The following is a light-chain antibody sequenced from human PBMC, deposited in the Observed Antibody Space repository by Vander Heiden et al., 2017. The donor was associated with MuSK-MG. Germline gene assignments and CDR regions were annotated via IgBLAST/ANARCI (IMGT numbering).Light chain of an antibody. J-gene: IGLJ2*01. CDR2: EVS. Sequence: QSALTQPASVSASPGQSITISCTGTSSDIGTYNLVSWYQQHPGKAPKLMIYEVSKRPSGVSNRFSGSKSGNRASLTISGLQADDEADYYCCSYAGSSTSVFGGGTKVTVL. V-gene: IGLV2-23*02. CDR1: SSDIGTYNL. CDR3: CSYAGSSTSV.